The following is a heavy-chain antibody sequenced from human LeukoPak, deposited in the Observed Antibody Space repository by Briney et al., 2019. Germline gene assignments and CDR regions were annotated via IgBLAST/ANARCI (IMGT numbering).Heavy chain of an antibody. D-gene: IGHD3-10*01. V-gene: IGHV6-1*01. CDR3: ARDLPGDGSGSYSSNWFDP. CDR2: TYYRSNWYN. J-gene: IGHJ5*02. CDR1: GDSISSTFAA. Sequence: SQTLSLTCAISGDSISSTFAAWNWIRQSPSRGLEWLGRTYYRSNWYNDYALSVKSRITINPDTSKNQFSLQLNSVTPEDTAVYYCARDLPGDGSGSYSSNWFDPWGQGILVIVSS.